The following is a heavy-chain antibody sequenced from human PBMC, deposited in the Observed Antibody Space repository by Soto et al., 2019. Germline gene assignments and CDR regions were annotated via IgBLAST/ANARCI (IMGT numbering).Heavy chain of an antibody. CDR1: GFTFSSYA. V-gene: IGHV3-23*01. Sequence: GSLRLSCAASGFTFSSYAMSWVRQAPGKGLEWVSAISGSGGSTYYADSVKGRFTISRDNSKNTLYLQMNSLRAEDTAVYYCARGLESPYGMDVWGQGTTVTVSS. CDR3: ARGLESPYGMDV. CDR2: ISGSGGST. J-gene: IGHJ6*02.